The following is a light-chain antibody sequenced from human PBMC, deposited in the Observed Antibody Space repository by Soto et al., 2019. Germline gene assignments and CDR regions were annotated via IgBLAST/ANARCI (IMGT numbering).Light chain of an antibody. J-gene: IGKJ1*01. CDR1: ESVSTN. CDR3: QQYSIWRT. V-gene: IGKV3-15*01. CDR2: GAS. Sequence: EIVLPQSPATLSLAPGERVSLSFRASESVSTNLARYQQKAGPAPRLLVSGASTRATGIPARFSGSGSGTEFTLTISSLQSEDFAVYYCQQYSIWRTFGQGTKVDIK.